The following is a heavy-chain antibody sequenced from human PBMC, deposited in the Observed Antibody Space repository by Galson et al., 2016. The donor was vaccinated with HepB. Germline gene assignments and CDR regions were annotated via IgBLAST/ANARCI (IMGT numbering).Heavy chain of an antibody. V-gene: IGHV3-9*01. CDR3: AKCAAGYTYGYWIDY. J-gene: IGHJ4*02. Sequence: SLRLSCAASGFTFDDYAMHWVRQAPGKGLEWVSGINWNSDSIGYADSVKGRFTISRDNAKNSLYLQMNSLRAEDTALYYCAKCAAGYTYGYWIDYWGQGTLVTVSS. CDR1: GFTFDDYA. D-gene: IGHD5-18*01. CDR2: INWNSDSI.